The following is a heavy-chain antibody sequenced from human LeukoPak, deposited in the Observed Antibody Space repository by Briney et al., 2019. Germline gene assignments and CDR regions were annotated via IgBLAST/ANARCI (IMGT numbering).Heavy chain of an antibody. V-gene: IGHV3-23*01. Sequence: PGGSLRLSCAASGFTFSSYAMSWVRQAPGKGLEWVSAISGSGGSTYYADSVKGWFTISRDNSKNTLYLQMNSLRAEDTAVYYCAKVVGATTDYYYGMDVWGQGTTVTVSS. CDR3: AKVVGATTDYYYGMDV. CDR2: ISGSGGST. CDR1: GFTFSSYA. D-gene: IGHD1-26*01. J-gene: IGHJ6*02.